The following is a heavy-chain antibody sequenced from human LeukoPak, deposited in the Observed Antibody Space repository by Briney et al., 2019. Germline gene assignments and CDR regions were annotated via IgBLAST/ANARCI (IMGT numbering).Heavy chain of an antibody. Sequence: GGSLRLSCAASGFTFSSYAMHWVRQAPGKGLEYVSAISSNGGSTYYANSVKGRFTISRDNSKNTLYLQMGSLRAEDTALYYCAKDINPYCSGGSCYSDAFDIWGQGTMVTVSS. D-gene: IGHD2-15*01. CDR3: AKDINPYCSGGSCYSDAFDI. CDR2: ISSNGGST. CDR1: GFTFSSYA. V-gene: IGHV3-64*01. J-gene: IGHJ3*02.